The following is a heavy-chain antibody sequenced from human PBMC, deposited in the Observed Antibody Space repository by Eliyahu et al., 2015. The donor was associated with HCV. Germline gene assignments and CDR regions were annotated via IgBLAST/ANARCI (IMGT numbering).Heavy chain of an antibody. J-gene: IGHJ6*02. Sequence: QVQLVESGGGVVQPGRSLRLSCAASGFTFSSYGMPXVRQAPGKGLEWVAVIWYDGSNKYYADSVKGRFTISRDNSKNTLYLQMNSLRAEDTAVYYCARDPAPTNWGDHYYYYYGMDVWGQGTTVTVSS. V-gene: IGHV3-33*01. CDR2: IWYDGSNK. CDR1: GFTFSSYG. CDR3: ARDPAPTNWGDHYYYYYGMDV. D-gene: IGHD7-27*01.